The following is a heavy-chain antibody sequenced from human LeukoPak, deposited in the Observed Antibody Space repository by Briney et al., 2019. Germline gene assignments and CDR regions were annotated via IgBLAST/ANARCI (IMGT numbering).Heavy chain of an antibody. CDR1: GYNFVGYY. CDR2: IDPYTGNT. V-gene: IGHV1-2*02. Sequence: ASVKVSCKASGYNFVGYYLHWVRPAPGQGLEWMAWIDPYTGNTHYAQKFQGRITVTRDTSLSTTYMELNWLTSDDTALYYCAREYSASEHWGQGTPVTVSS. CDR3: AREYSASEH. D-gene: IGHD5-12*01. J-gene: IGHJ1*01.